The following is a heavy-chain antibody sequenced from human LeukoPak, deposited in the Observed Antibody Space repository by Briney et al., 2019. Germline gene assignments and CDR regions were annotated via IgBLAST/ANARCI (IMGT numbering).Heavy chain of an antibody. CDR3: ALLSYDAFDI. CDR2: IYWNDDK. J-gene: IGHJ3*02. CDR1: GVSLRTSGGG. V-gene: IGHV2-5*01. Sequence: SGPTLLHPTQTLTLTCTFSGVSLRTSGGGVGWIRQLPGKALEWLALIYWNDDKRYSPSLKSRLTITKDTSKNQVVLTMTNMDPVDTATYYCALLSYDAFDIWGQGTMVTVP. D-gene: IGHD3-10*01.